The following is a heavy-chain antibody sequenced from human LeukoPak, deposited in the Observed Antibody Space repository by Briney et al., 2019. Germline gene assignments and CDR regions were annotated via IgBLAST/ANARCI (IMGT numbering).Heavy chain of an antibody. V-gene: IGHV3-13*01. CDR1: GFIFSDYD. D-gene: IGHD5-18*01. CDR2: VGTAGDT. CDR3: ARDLKHRYSYGYYGMDV. Sequence: GGSLRLSCAASGFIFSDYDMYWVRHTTGEGLEWVSTVGTAGDTYYSDSVKGRFTVSRENAKNSLFLQMNTVRAGDTAVYYCARDLKHRYSYGYYGMDVWGQGTTVTASS. J-gene: IGHJ6*02.